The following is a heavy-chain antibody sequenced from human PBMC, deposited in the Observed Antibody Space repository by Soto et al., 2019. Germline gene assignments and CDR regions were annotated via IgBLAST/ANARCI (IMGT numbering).Heavy chain of an antibody. Sequence: ASVKVACNASGYTFTSYYMHWVRQAPGKGLEWMGGFDPEDGETIYAQKFQGRVTMTEDTSTDTAYMELSSLRSEETAVYYCAKDRITPNSGSHSAFDYWGQVTLVTVSS. CDR2: FDPEDGET. D-gene: IGHD1-26*01. J-gene: IGHJ4*02. CDR3: AKDRITPNSGSHSAFDY. CDR1: GYTFTSYY. V-gene: IGHV1-24*01.